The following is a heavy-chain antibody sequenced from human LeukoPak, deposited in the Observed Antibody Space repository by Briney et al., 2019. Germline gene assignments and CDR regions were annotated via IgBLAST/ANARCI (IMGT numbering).Heavy chain of an antibody. CDR1: GFNLYDYG. CDR3: AKSGSSWYFVR. Sequence: GGSLRLSCAASGFNLYDYGMRWVRQARGKGLEWVSAISETGDSTYYADSVKGRFTISRDNSKNTLYLQMNSLRAEDTAVYCCAKSGSSWYFVRWGQGTLVTVSS. D-gene: IGHD2-15*01. CDR2: ISETGDST. J-gene: IGHJ4*02. V-gene: IGHV3-23*01.